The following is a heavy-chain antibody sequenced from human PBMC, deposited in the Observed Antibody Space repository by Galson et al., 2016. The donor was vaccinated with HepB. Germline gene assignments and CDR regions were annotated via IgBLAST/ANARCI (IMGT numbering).Heavy chain of an antibody. D-gene: IGHD6-19*01. CDR1: GFKFSIYG. CDR3: AREGTNIAVAATAFDY. Sequence: SLRLSCAPSGFKFSIYGMHWVRQAPGKGLEWLALIWDDGSNQHYTESVKGRFTISRDNSKNALSLQMNSLRAEDTAVYYCAREGTNIAVAATAFDYWGQGTLVTVSS. CDR2: IWDDGSNQ. V-gene: IGHV3-33*01. J-gene: IGHJ4*02.